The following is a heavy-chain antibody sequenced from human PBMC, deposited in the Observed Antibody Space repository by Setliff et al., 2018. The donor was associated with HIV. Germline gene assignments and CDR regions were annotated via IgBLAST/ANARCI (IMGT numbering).Heavy chain of an antibody. D-gene: IGHD5-12*01. CDR3: ARVESGSDY. Sequence: GASVKVSCKASGYTFTGYYMHWVRQAPGQGLEWMGWINPNSGGTNYAQKFQGRVTMTRDTSITTVYMELSRLRSDDTAVYYCARVESGSDYWGQGTLVTVSS. CDR1: GYTFTGYY. CDR2: INPNSGGT. J-gene: IGHJ4*02. V-gene: IGHV1-2*02.